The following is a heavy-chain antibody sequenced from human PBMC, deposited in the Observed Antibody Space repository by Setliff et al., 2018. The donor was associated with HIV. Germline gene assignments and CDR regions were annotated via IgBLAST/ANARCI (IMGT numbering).Heavy chain of an antibody. J-gene: IGHJ5*01. CDR1: GGSISSSSHY. CDR2: IYYTGTT. D-gene: IGHD3-10*01. Sequence: SETLSLTCSVSGGSISSSSHYWGWIRQPPGNELEGIASIYYTGTTYYNPSLKSRASISIETSKNQFSLRVTSMTAADSAIYYCARDLGSRTFDSWGQGTPVTVSS. CDR3: ARDLGSRTFDS. V-gene: IGHV4-39*07.